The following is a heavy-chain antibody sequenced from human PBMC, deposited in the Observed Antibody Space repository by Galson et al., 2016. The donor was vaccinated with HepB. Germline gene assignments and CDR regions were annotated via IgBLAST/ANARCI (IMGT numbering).Heavy chain of an antibody. CDR2: ISGSGGGT. Sequence: SLRLSCAASGFTLHTYTMNWVRQAPGKGLEWVSSISGSGGGTYYADSVKGRFTISRDNFRDTLYLHMNSLRAEDTAVYYCAKMPDAVVEPATFDYWGQGILVTVSS. D-gene: IGHD2-2*01. J-gene: IGHJ4*02. V-gene: IGHV3-23*01. CDR1: GFTLHTYT. CDR3: AKMPDAVVEPATFDY.